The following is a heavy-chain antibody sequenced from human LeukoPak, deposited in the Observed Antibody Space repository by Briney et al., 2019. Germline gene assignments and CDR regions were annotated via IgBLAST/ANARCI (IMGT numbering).Heavy chain of an antibody. J-gene: IGHJ4*02. CDR3: ARDPYYYDSSGYSP. CDR1: GFTFSSYW. V-gene: IGHV3-7*03. CDR2: IKQDGSEK. D-gene: IGHD3-22*01. Sequence: GGSLRLSCAASGFTFSSYWMSWVRQAPGKGLEWVANIKQDGSEKYYVDSVKGRFTISRDNAKNSLYLQMNSLRAEDAAVYYCARDPYYYDSSGYSPWGQGTLVTVSS.